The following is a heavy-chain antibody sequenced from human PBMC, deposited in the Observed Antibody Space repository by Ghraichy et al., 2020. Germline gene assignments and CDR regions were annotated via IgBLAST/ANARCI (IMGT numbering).Heavy chain of an antibody. D-gene: IGHD1-26*01. CDR2: IIPIFGTA. CDR3: ARDRGRGSSLFDY. J-gene: IGHJ4*02. Sequence: SVKVSCKASGGTFSSYAISWVRQAPGQGLEWMGGIIPIFGTANYAQKFQGRVTITADESTSTAYMELSSLRSEDTAMYYCARDRGRGSSLFDYWGQGTLVTVSS. CDR1: GGTFSSYA. V-gene: IGHV1-69*13.